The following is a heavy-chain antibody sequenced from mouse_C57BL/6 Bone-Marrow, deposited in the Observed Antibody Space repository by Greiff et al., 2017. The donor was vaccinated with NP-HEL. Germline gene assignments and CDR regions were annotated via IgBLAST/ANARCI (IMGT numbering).Heavy chain of an antibody. CDR2: SRNKANDYTT. D-gene: IGHD4-1*01. V-gene: IGHV7-1*01. CDR3: ARDNWDWDFDV. Sequence: EVQRVESGGGLVQSGRSLRLSCATSGFTFSDFYMEWVRQAPGKGLEWIAASRNKANDYTTEYSASVKGRFIVSRDTSQSILYLQMNALRAEDTAIYYCARDNWDWDFDVWGTGTTVTVSS. CDR1: GFTFSDFY. J-gene: IGHJ1*03.